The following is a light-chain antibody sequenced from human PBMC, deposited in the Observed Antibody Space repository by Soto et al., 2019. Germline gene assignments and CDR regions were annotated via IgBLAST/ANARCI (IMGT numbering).Light chain of an antibody. CDR2: GTS. J-gene: IGKJ5*01. CDR1: QTVFNC. CDR3: QQTYSPPLS. Sequence: IRMTQSPSSLSASVGDRVTIPCRASQTVFNCLNWYQQKARMAPKLLIYGTSKLQGGVPSRFNGSGSGAEFTLTISSLQPEDVATYYCQQTYSPPLSFGQGTRLEIK. V-gene: IGKV1-39*01.